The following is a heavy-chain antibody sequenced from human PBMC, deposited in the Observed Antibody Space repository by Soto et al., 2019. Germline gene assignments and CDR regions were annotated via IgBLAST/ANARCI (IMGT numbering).Heavy chain of an antibody. Sequence: ASVKVSCKASGYTFTSYYMHWVRQAPGQGLEWMGIINPSGGSTSYAQKFQGRVTMTRDTSTSTVYMELSSLRSEDTAVYYCARAYLGTRRGYNWFDPWGQGTLVTVSS. J-gene: IGHJ5*02. V-gene: IGHV1-46*01. CDR2: INPSGGST. CDR3: ARAYLGTRRGYNWFDP. D-gene: IGHD2-21*01. CDR1: GYTFTSYY.